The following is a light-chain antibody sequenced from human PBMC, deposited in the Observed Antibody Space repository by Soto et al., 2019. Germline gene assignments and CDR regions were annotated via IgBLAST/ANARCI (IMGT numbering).Light chain of an antibody. V-gene: IGLV1-47*02. Sequence: QSVLTQPPSASGTPGQRVTISCTGSSSNIGAGSDVYWYQQLPGTAPKLLIYSNNQRPSGVPDRFSGSKSGTSASLAISGLRSEDEADYYCAAWDDSLSGLFGGGTKLTVL. CDR2: SNN. CDR3: AAWDDSLSGL. CDR1: SSNIGAGSD. J-gene: IGLJ3*02.